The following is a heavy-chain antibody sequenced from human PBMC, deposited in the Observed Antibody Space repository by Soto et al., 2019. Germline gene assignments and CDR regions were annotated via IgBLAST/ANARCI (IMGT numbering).Heavy chain of an antibody. CDR1: GFTFSSYW. D-gene: IGHD6-6*01. V-gene: IGHV3-74*01. J-gene: IGHJ4*02. CDR3: ARGPYSSSFDY. CDR2: ISTDGSIT. Sequence: EVQLVESGGGLVQPGGSLRLSCAVSGFTFSSYWMHWVRHIPGKGLMWVSRISTDGSITSYADSVKGRFTISRDNAKNTLYLQMNSLRAEDTAVYFRARGPYSSSFDYWGQGTLVTVSS.